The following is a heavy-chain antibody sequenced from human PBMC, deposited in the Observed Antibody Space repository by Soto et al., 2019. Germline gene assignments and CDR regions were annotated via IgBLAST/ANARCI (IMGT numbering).Heavy chain of an antibody. D-gene: IGHD3-10*01. Sequence: QVHLVQSGVEVKKPGASVKVSCKASGYNFINYGITWVRQAPGQGLEWMGWIRVHNGNTNYAQNLQGRVTMTTDTSTSTAYMELRSLRSDDTAVYYCVRDLGGSGSYYTGYWGPGTLVTVSS. CDR1: GYNFINYG. CDR3: VRDLGGSGSYYTGY. J-gene: IGHJ4*02. CDR2: IRVHNGNT. V-gene: IGHV1-18*01.